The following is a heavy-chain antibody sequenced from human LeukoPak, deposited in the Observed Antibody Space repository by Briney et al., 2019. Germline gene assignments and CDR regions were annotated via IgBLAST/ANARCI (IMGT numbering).Heavy chain of an antibody. CDR1: GGSINSYY. CDR2: IYYSGST. J-gene: IGHJ6*03. Sequence: SETLSLTCTVSGGSINSYYWSWIRQPPGEGLEWIGYIYYSGSTSYNPSLKSRVTMSLDTSKNQLSLKLSSVTAADKAVYYCARWYCSSDTCYHMDVWGKGTTVTVSS. CDR3: ARWYCSSDTCYHMDV. D-gene: IGHD2-2*01. V-gene: IGHV4-59*01.